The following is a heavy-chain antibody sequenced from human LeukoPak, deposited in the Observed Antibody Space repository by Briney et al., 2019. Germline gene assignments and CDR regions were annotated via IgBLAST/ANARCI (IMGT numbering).Heavy chain of an antibody. V-gene: IGHV3-30*02. CDR2: IRYDGSNK. CDR1: GFTFSSYA. J-gene: IGHJ4*02. D-gene: IGHD2-2*01. Sequence: GGSLRLSCAASGFTFSSYAMSWVRQAPGKGLEWVAFIRYDGSNKYYADSVKGRFTISRDNSKNTLYLQMNSLGAEDTAVYYCAKVRVPAAGGPADYWGQGTLVTVSS. CDR3: AKVRVPAAGGPADY.